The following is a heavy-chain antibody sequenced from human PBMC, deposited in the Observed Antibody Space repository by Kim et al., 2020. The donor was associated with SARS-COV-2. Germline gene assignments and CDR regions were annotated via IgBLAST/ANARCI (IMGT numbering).Heavy chain of an antibody. CDR2: ISAYNGNT. D-gene: IGHD3-10*01. Sequence: ASVKVSCKASGYTFTSYGISWVRQAPGQGLEWMGWISAYNGNTNYAQKLQGRVTMTTDTSTSTAYMELRSLRSDDTAVYYCSGDRSRIYYGSGEFDYWGQGTLVTVSS. CDR3: SGDRSRIYYGSGEFDY. CDR1: GYTFTSYG. V-gene: IGHV1-18*01. J-gene: IGHJ4*02.